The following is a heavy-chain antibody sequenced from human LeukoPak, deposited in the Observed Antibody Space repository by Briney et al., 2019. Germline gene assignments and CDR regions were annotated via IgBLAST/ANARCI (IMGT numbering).Heavy chain of an antibody. Sequence: PGGSLRLSCAASGFTFSRYVMHWVRQAPGKGLQWVALIWYDGSNEYYTDSVKGRFTISRDNSKNTLYLQMYSLRAEDTAVYYCAKDLDSMGGSCYDYWGQGTLVTVSS. CDR3: AKDLDSMGGSCYDY. CDR2: IWYDGSNE. V-gene: IGHV3-33*06. J-gene: IGHJ4*02. D-gene: IGHD2-15*01. CDR1: GFTFSRYV.